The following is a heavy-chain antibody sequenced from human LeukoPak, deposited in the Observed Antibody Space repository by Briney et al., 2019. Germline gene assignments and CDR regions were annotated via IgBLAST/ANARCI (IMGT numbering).Heavy chain of an antibody. CDR3: ARGDYYYDNSGYYDRYYFDY. V-gene: IGHV3-33*01. J-gene: IGHJ4*02. CDR2: IWYDGTTK. D-gene: IGHD3-22*01. CDR1: GFTCSSYA. Sequence: GGSLRLSCAASGFTCSSYAMHWVRQAPGKGLEWVAVIWYDGTTKYYADSAKGRFTISSDNSKNSVYLQMNSLRAEDTAVYYCARGDYYYDNSGYYDRYYFDYWGQGTLVTVSS.